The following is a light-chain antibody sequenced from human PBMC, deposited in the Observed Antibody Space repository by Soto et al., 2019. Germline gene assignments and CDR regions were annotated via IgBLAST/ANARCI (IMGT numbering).Light chain of an antibody. CDR3: QQSYSSPPT. Sequence: DIRMTQCPSSLSASVEDRVIITCRASQSISNHLNWYQQKPGKAPKLLIFAASSLQSGVPSRFSGSRSGPDFTLTISSLQPEDFATYYCQQSYSSPPTFGQGTKVDIK. CDR2: AAS. CDR1: QSISNH. J-gene: IGKJ1*01. V-gene: IGKV1-39*01.